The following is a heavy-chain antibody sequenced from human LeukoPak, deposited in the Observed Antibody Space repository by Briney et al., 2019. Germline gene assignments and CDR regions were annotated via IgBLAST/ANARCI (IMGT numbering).Heavy chain of an antibody. Sequence: GGSLRLSCAASGLSFSSYAMHWVRQAPGKGLDWVSAISGSGGGRTYYADSVKGRFTISRDNSKNTLYLQMNSLRDEDTAVYYCARGTNPPDHWGQGTLVTVSS. V-gene: IGHV3-23*01. CDR3: ARGTNPPDH. CDR2: ISGSGGGRT. J-gene: IGHJ4*02. CDR1: GLSFSSYA. D-gene: IGHD2-8*01.